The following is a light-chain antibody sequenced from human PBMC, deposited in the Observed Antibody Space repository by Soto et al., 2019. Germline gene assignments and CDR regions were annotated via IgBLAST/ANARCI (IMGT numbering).Light chain of an antibody. CDR3: QQYDKWPRT. CDR2: GAS. J-gene: IGKJ4*01. Sequence: DIVMTQSPATLSVSSGETAPPSCRASQSVSRKLAWYQQTRGQAPRLPIYGASTRATGVPARFSGSGSGTEFTLTISNLQSEEFAVYHCQQYDKWPRTFGKGNKVEIK. V-gene: IGKV3-15*01. CDR1: QSVSRK.